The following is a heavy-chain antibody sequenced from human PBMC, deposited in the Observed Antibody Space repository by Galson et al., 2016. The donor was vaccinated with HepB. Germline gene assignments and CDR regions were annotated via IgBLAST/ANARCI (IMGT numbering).Heavy chain of an antibody. V-gene: IGHV3-74*01. CDR2: INRDGGTT. J-gene: IGHJ4*02. Sequence: SLRLSCAASGFAFSRYWMHWVRQAPGKGLDWVSRINRDGGTTNYADSVKGRCTIDRDNGGNTLSLQMNSLRAEDTAVYYCAACYGGDFDYWGQGILVAVS. CDR3: AACYGGDFDY. CDR1: GFAFSRYW. D-gene: IGHD4-23*01.